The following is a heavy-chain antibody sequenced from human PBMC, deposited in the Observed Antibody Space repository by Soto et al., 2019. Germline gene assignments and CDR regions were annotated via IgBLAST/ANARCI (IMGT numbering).Heavy chain of an antibody. J-gene: IGHJ6*02. D-gene: IGHD3-16*02. Sequence: SETLSLTCAVYGGSFSGYYWSWIRQPPGKGLEWIGEINHSGSTNYNPSLKSRVTISVDTAKNQFSLKLSSVTAADTAVYYCARGQVDPLRVGELSLYYYYGMDVWGQGTTVTVSS. CDR3: ARGQVDPLRVGELSLYYYYGMDV. CDR1: GGSFSGYY. CDR2: INHSGST. V-gene: IGHV4-34*01.